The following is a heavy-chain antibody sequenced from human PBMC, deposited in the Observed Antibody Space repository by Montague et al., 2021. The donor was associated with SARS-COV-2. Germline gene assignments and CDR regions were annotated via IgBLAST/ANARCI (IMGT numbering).Heavy chain of an antibody. J-gene: IGHJ5*02. CDR2: IYASGST. Sequence: TLSLTCTVSGGYISSGSYSWSWLRQPAGRGMEWTGRIYASGSTKYTPSLKRRVTISVYTSKNHFSLKVSSVTAADTAVYYCARDLSSSWSYWFDPWGQGTLVTVSS. D-gene: IGHD6-13*01. CDR1: GGYISSGSYS. CDR3: ARDLSSSWSYWFDP. V-gene: IGHV4-61*02.